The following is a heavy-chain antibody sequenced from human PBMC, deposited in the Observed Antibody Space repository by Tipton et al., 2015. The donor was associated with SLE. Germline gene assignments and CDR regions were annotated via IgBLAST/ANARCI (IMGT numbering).Heavy chain of an antibody. CDR2: IHYSGAT. CDR3: ARGGASSKYFDL. V-gene: IGHV4-59*01. D-gene: IGHD6-6*01. Sequence: GLVKPSETLSLTCIVSGASITNYYWSWIRQPPGKGLEWIAFIHYSGATNYNPSLKSRVTISVDTSKNQFSLKVTSVTAADTAVYYCARGGASSKYFDLWGRGTLLTVSS. CDR1: GASITNYY. J-gene: IGHJ2*01.